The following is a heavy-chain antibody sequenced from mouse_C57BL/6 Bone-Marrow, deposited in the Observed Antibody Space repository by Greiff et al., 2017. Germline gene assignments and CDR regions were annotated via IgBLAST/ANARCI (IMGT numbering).Heavy chain of an antibody. Sequence: VQLQQPGAELVRPGSSVKLSCKASGYTFTSYWMDWVKQRPGQGLEWIGNIYPSDSETHYNQKFKDKATLTVDKSSSTAYMQLGSLTSEDSAVYYCARNYGSSYWYFDVWGTGTTVTVSS. D-gene: IGHD1-1*01. CDR3: ARNYGSSYWYFDV. CDR2: IYPSDSET. J-gene: IGHJ1*03. CDR1: GYTFTSYW. V-gene: IGHV1-61*01.